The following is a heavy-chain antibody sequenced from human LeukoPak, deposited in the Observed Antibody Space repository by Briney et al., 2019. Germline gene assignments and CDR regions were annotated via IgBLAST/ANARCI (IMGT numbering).Heavy chain of an antibody. D-gene: IGHD4-11*01. CDR3: ARDLNLGTTDSY. V-gene: IGHV3-30*04. CDR1: GFTFSSYA. Sequence: GGSLRLSCAASGFTFSSYAMHWVRQAPGKGLEWVAVISFDGTNKYYADSVKGRFTISRDNSKNTLSLQMNSLRAEDTAVYYCARDLNLGTTDSYWGQGTPVTVSS. CDR2: ISFDGTNK. J-gene: IGHJ4*02.